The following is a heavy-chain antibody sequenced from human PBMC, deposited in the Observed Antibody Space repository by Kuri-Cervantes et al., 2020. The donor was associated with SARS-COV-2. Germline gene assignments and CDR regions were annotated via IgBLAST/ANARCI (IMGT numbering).Heavy chain of an antibody. CDR2: ISSSSSYI. D-gene: IGHD6-19*01. Sequence: GESLKISCAASGFTFSSYSMNWVCQAPGKGLEWVSSISSSSSYIYYADSVKGRFTISRDNAKNSLYLQMNSLRAEDTAVYYCARGSGVAGTGAFDIWGQGTMVTV. CDR1: GFTFSSYS. V-gene: IGHV3-21*01. CDR3: ARGSGVAGTGAFDI. J-gene: IGHJ3*02.